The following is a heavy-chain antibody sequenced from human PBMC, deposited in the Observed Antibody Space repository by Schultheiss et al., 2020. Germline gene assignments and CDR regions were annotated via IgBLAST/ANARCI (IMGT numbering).Heavy chain of an antibody. V-gene: IGHV4-30-2*01. CDR2: IYHSGST. CDR3: ARVGGDYGGNQEEYYFDY. Sequence: SQTLSLTCAVSGGSISSGGYSWSWIRQPPGKGLEWIGYIYHSGSTYYNPSLKSRVTISVDRSKNQFSLKLSSVTAADTAVYYCARVGGDYGGNQEEYYFDYWGQGTLVNVSS. CDR1: GGSISSGGYS. D-gene: IGHD4-23*01. J-gene: IGHJ4*02.